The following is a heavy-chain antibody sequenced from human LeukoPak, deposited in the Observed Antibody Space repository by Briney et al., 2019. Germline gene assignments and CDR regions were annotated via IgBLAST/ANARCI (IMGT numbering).Heavy chain of an antibody. CDR3: ASHRYENSCYYFDY. V-gene: IGHV3-23*01. CDR2: ITGGGVTT. CDR1: GFTFSSYA. J-gene: IGHJ4*02. Sequence: GSLRLSCAASGFTFSSYAMSWVGQAPGKGLEWVSAITGGGVTTYYADYVKGRFTISRDNSKNTLCLQMNSLRGEDTAVYYCASHRYENSCYYFDYWGQGTLVTVSS. D-gene: IGHD2-2*01.